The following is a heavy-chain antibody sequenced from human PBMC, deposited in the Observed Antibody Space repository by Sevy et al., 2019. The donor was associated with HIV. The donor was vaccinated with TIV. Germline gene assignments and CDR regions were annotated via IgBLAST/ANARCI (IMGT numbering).Heavy chain of an antibody. D-gene: IGHD3-10*01. CDR1: GGTFSSYA. Sequence: ASVKVSCKASGGTFSSYAISWLRQAPGQGLEWMGGIIPIFGTVNYAQKFQGRVTITADESTSTAYMELSSLGSEDTAVYYCARAPLDRITLVQGVVSHYYYSMDVWGQGTTVTVSS. CDR3: ARAPLDRITLVQGVVSHYYYSMDV. V-gene: IGHV1-69*13. CDR2: IIPIFGTV. J-gene: IGHJ6*02.